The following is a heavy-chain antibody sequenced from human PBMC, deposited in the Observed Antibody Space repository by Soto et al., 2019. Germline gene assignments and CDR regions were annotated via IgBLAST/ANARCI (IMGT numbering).Heavy chain of an antibody. Sequence: QLQLQESGPGLVKPSETLSLTCTVSGGSISSSSYYWGWIRQPPGKGLEWIGSIYYSGSTYYNPSLKGRFTISVDTSKNQFSLKLSSVTAADTAVYYCARTSDSSGLTWGQGTLVTVSS. CDR2: IYYSGST. V-gene: IGHV4-39*01. CDR3: ARTSDSSGLT. CDR1: GGSISSSSYY. D-gene: IGHD3-22*01. J-gene: IGHJ5*02.